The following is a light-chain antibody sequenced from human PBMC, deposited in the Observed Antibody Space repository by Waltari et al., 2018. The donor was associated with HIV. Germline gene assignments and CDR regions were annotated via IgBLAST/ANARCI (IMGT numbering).Light chain of an antibody. CDR2: GND. CDR3: NSRDSSGHHLV. CDR1: SLRSYK. V-gene: IGLV3-19*01. Sequence: SSELTQDPAVSVALGQTVRITCQGDSLRSYKAGWYQQKPGQAPLLVVYGNDKRPSGIPDRFSGSSSGNTASLTITGAQAEDEADYYCNSRDSSGHHLVFATGTTVTVL. J-gene: IGLJ1*01.